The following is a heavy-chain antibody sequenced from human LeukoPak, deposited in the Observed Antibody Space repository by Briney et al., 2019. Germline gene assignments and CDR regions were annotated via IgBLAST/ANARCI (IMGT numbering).Heavy chain of an antibody. D-gene: IGHD6-19*01. CDR1: GFTFSTYS. V-gene: IGHV3-21*01. CDR3: ATDGRSSGWYGFDY. CDR2: ITSPVGHI. J-gene: IGHJ4*02. Sequence: GGSLRLSCAASGFTFSTYSMNWVRQAPGKGLEWVSSITSPVGHIYYADSLEGRITISRDNARSSLYLQMNSLRAEDTAVYYCATDGRSSGWYGFDYWGQGTLVTVSS.